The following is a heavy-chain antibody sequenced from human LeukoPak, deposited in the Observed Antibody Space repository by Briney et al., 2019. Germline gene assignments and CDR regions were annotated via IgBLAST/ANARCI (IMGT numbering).Heavy chain of an antibody. J-gene: IGHJ4*02. CDR3: ARQRELLQ. Sequence: GGSLRLSCAASGYTVSSHYMSWVRQAPGKGLEWVSVIYSGGSTYYSDSVKGRFTISRDNSKNTLYLQMNSLRAEDTAVYYCARQRELLQWGQGTLVTVSS. D-gene: IGHD1-26*01. CDR2: IYSGGST. V-gene: IGHV3-53*01. CDR1: GYTVSSHY.